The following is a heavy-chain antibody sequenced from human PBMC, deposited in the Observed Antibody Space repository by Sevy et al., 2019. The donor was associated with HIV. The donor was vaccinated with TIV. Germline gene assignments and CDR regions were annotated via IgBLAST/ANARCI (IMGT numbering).Heavy chain of an antibody. CDR1: GYTFTGYY. J-gene: IGHJ6*02. CDR2: INPNSGGT. D-gene: IGHD3-3*01. V-gene: IGHV1-2*06. Sequence: ASVKVSCKASGYTFTGYYMHWVRQAPGQGLEWMGRINPNSGGTNYAQKFQGRVTMTRDTSISTAYMELSRLRSDDTAVYYCARGYYDFWSGSNHYYYYGMDVWGQGTTVTVSS. CDR3: ARGYYDFWSGSNHYYYYGMDV.